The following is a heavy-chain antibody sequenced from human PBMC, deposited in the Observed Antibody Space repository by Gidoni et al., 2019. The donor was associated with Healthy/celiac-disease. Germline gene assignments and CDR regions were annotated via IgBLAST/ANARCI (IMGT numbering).Heavy chain of an antibody. CDR1: GFTFDDYA. V-gene: IGHV3-9*01. Sequence: EVQLVESGGGLVQPGRSLRLSCAASGFTFDDYAMPWVRQAPGKGLEWVSGISWNSGSIGYADSVKGRFTISRDNAKNSLYLQMNSLRAEDTALYYCAKVRGVAVAGTPFDYWGQGTLVTVSS. D-gene: IGHD6-19*01. CDR2: ISWNSGSI. J-gene: IGHJ4*02. CDR3: AKVRGVAVAGTPFDY.